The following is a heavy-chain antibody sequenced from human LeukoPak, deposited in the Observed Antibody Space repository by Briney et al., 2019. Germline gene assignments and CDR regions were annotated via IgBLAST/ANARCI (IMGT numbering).Heavy chain of an antibody. CDR2: INPNSGGT. CDR1: GYTFTGYY. V-gene: IGHV1-2*02. Sequence: ASVKVSCKASGYTFTGYYMHWVRQAPGQGLEWMGWINPNSGGTNYAQKFQGRVTMTRDASISTAYMELSRLRSDDTAVYYCARLTYYDFWSGYNYAFDIWGQGTMVTVSS. J-gene: IGHJ3*02. CDR3: ARLTYYDFWSGYNYAFDI. D-gene: IGHD3-3*01.